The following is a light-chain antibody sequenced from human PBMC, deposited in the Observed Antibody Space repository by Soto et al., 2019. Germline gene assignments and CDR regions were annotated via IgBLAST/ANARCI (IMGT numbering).Light chain of an antibody. Sequence: EIVLTQSPGTLSLSPGERANLSCRASQSVSSHYLAWYQQKPGQAPRLLIYGASSRATGISDRFSGSGSGTDFTLTITSLEPEDFAVYYCQQYDSSPLYTFGQGTKLEIK. CDR1: QSVSSHY. CDR2: GAS. V-gene: IGKV3-20*01. J-gene: IGKJ2*01. CDR3: QQYDSSPLYT.